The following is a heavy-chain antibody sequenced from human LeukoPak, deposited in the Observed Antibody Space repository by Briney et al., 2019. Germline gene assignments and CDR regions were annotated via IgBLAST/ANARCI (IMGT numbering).Heavy chain of an antibody. Sequence: PGRSLRLACTASAFTLSSNYTSCVRQPPRKGLEWVSIVHSGGDTSYANSVKGRFTISRDNSKNTAYLQMNSRRAEDTAVYYCARANGYRFDYWGQGTLVTVSS. CDR3: ARANGYRFDY. V-gene: IGHV3-66*02. CDR2: VHSGGDT. J-gene: IGHJ4*02. CDR1: AFTLSSNY. D-gene: IGHD5-18*01.